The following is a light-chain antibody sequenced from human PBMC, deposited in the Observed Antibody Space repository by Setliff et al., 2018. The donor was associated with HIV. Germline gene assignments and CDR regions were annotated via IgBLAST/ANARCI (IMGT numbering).Light chain of an antibody. Sequence: QSVLAQPASVSGSPGQSIAISCTGNDSDVGTYNLVSWYQQYPGKAPQLTIFEVNKRPSGISDRFSGSKSGNTASLTISGLQAEDEADYYCSSYAGADAIDAFGTGTKVTVL. J-gene: IGLJ1*01. CDR1: DSDVGTYNL. CDR3: SSYAGADAIDA. CDR2: EVN. V-gene: IGLV2-23*02.